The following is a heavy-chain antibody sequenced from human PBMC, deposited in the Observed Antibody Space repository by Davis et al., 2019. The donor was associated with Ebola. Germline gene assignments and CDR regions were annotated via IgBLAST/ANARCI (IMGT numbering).Heavy chain of an antibody. CDR1: GGSISSSSYY. D-gene: IGHD1-26*01. J-gene: IGHJ4*02. CDR2: IYYSGST. V-gene: IGHV4-39*07. Sequence: SETLSLTCIVSGGSISSSSYYWGWIRQPPGKGLEWIGSIYYSGSTNYNPSLKSRVTISVDTSKNQFSLKLSSVTAADTAVYYCARLVGAHDYWGQGTLVTVSS. CDR3: ARLVGAHDY.